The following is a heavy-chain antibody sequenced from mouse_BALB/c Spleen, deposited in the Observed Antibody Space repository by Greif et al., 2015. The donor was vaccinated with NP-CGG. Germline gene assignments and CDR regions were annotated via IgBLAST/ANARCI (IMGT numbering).Heavy chain of an antibody. D-gene: IGHD1-2*01. CDR3: ARSRVTTATSGYFDV. CDR1: GYAFTNYL. Sequence: VQLQQSGAELVRPGTSVKVSCKASGYAFTNYLIEWVKQRPGQGLEWIGVINPGSGGTNYNEKFKGKATLTADKSSSTAYMQLSSLTSDDSAVYFCARSRVTTATSGYFDVWGAGTTVTVSS. CDR2: INPGSGGT. V-gene: IGHV1-54*01. J-gene: IGHJ1*01.